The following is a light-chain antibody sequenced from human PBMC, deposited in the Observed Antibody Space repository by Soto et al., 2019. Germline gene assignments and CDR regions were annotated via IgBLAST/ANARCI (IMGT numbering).Light chain of an antibody. J-gene: IGLJ2*01. Sequence: QSALTQPPSVSAAPGQKVTISCSGSSSNIGNNYVSWYQQLPGTAPKLLIYDNNKRPSGIPDRFSGSKSGTSATLGITGLQTGDEADYYCGTWDSGLVFGGGTKVTVL. CDR3: GTWDSGLV. CDR1: SSNIGNNY. CDR2: DNN. V-gene: IGLV1-51*01.